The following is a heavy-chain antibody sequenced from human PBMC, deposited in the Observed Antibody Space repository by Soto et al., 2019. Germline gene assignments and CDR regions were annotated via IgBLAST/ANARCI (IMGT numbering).Heavy chain of an antibody. V-gene: IGHV1-2*04. CDR2: TNPNSGGT. CDR1: GYTFTGYY. CDR3: ARGGVAGTSNYYGMDV. D-gene: IGHD6-19*01. J-gene: IGHJ6*02. Sequence: ASVKVSCKASGYTFTGYYMHWVRQAPGQGLEWMGWTNPNSGGTNYAQKFQGWVTMTRDTSISTAYMELSRLRSDDTAVYYCARGGVAGTSNYYGMDVWGQGTTVTVSS.